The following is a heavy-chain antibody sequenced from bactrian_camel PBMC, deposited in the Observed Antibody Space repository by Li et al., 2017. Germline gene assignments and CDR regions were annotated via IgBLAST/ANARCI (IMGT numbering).Heavy chain of an antibody. CDR3: AADSCLRLCARPVWAAGWWEYGY. CDR2: LYAGTDST. J-gene: IGHJ4*01. V-gene: IGHV3S1*01. D-gene: IGHD4*01. CDR1: GYTDYNPTSYC. Sequence: HVQLVESGGGSVQAGGSLRLSCEASGYTDYNPTSYCMAWFRQAPGKEREGVASLYAGTDSTFYADSVKNRFAISQDNAKNTVYLQMNNLKPNDTAMYYCAADSCLRLCARPVWAAGWWEYGYWGQGTQVTVS.